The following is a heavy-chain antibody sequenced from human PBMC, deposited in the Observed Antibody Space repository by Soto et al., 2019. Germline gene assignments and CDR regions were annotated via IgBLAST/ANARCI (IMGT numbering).Heavy chain of an antibody. CDR3: AKDVGSSWSIDY. CDR1: GFTFSSYG. CDR2: ISYDGSNK. V-gene: IGHV3-30*18. D-gene: IGHD6-13*01. J-gene: IGHJ4*02. Sequence: QVQLVESGGGVVQPGRSLRLSCAASGFTFSSYGMHWVRQAPGKGLEWVAVISYDGSNKYYADSVKGRFTISRDNSKNTLYLQMNSLRAEDTAVYYCAKDVGSSWSIDYWGQGTLVTVSS.